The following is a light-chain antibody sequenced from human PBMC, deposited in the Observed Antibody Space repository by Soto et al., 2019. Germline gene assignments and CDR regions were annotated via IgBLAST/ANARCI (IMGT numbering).Light chain of an antibody. V-gene: IGKV1-27*01. Sequence: DIQMTQSPSSLSASVGDRVTITCRASQGISNYLAWYQQKPGKVPKLLIYTASTLQSGVPSRFSGSGSGTDFTLTINNLQPEDVATYYCQKYNNAPFTFGPETKVHIK. CDR3: QKYNNAPFT. CDR1: QGISNY. J-gene: IGKJ3*01. CDR2: TAS.